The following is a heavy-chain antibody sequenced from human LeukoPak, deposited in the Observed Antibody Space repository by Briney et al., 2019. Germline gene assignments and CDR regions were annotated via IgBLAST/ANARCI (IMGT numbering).Heavy chain of an antibody. V-gene: IGHV3-74*01. CDR3: ARGVGYCSSTSCYWWFDP. Sequence: GGSLGLSCAASGFTFSSYWMHWVRQAPGKGLVWVSRINSDGSSTSYADSVKGRFTISRDNAKNMLYLQMNSLRAEDTAVYYCARGVGYCSSTSCYWWFDPWGQGTLVTVSS. D-gene: IGHD2-2*01. CDR1: GFTFSSYW. CDR2: INSDGSST. J-gene: IGHJ5*02.